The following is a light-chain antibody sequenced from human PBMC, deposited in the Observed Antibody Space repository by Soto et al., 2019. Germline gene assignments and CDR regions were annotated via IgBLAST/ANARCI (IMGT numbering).Light chain of an antibody. CDR2: SAS. V-gene: IGKV1D-12*01. J-gene: IGKJ3*01. CDR3: QPGRTSPFS. Sequence: DIQMTQSPSFVSASLGDRVTLTCRATQYISIWLAWYQQRLGEAPRLLIFSASTLKNGVPARFSGNRSGTDFTLALSGLQTEDVATYYCQPGRTSPFSFGRGTKV. CDR1: QYISIW.